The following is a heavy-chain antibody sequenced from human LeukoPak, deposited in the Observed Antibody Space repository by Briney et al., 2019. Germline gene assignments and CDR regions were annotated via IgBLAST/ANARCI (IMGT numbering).Heavy chain of an antibody. CDR3: ARAVGRHFDY. CDR1: GYTFTSFY. D-gene: IGHD1-26*01. V-gene: IGHV1-46*01. Sequence: ASVKVSCKASGYTFTSFYMHWVRQAPGQGLDWMGMIKPIGWRTSYAQRSQGRVTIPRDTSASTLYMELSSLRSEDTAVYYCARAVGRHFDYWGQGTLVTVSS. J-gene: IGHJ4*02. CDR2: IKPIGWRT.